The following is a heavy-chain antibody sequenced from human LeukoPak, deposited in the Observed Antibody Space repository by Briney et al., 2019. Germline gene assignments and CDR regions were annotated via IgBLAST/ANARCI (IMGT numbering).Heavy chain of an antibody. CDR1: GGTFSSYA. Sequence: ASVKVSCKASGGTFSSYAISWVRQAPGQGLEWMGGIIPIFGTANYAQQFQGRVTITADESTSTAYMELSSLRSEDTAVYYCARGRKYQLLSTYYFDYWGQGTLVTVSS. D-gene: IGHD2-2*01. CDR3: ARGRKYQLLSTYYFDY. J-gene: IGHJ4*02. CDR2: IIPIFGTA. V-gene: IGHV1-69*13.